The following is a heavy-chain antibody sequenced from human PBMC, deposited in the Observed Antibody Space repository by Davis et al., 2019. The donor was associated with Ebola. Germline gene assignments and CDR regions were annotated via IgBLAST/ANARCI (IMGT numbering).Heavy chain of an antibody. Sequence: GESLKISCAASGFTFSGSAMHWVRQASGKGLEWVGRIRSKANSYATAYAASVKGRFTISRDNAKNSLYLQMNSLRAEDTAVYYCARITGGVWYNYYYYGMDVWGQGTTVTVSS. CDR3: ARITGGVWYNYYYYGMDV. CDR1: GFTFSGSA. J-gene: IGHJ6*02. V-gene: IGHV3-73*01. CDR2: IRSKANSYAT. D-gene: IGHD2-8*02.